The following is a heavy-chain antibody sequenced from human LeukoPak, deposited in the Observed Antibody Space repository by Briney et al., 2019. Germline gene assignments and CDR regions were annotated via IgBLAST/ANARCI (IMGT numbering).Heavy chain of an antibody. V-gene: IGHV1-8*01. J-gene: IGHJ6*03. Sequence: GASVKVSCKASGYTFTSYDINWVRQATGQGLEWMGWMNPNSGNTGYAQKFQGRVTMTRNTSISTAYMELSSLRSEDTTVYYCARGVYYDSSGYYKGSYYYYYMDVWGKGTTVTISS. CDR3: ARGVYYDSSGYYKGSYYYYYMDV. D-gene: IGHD3-22*01. CDR2: MNPNSGNT. CDR1: GYTFTSYD.